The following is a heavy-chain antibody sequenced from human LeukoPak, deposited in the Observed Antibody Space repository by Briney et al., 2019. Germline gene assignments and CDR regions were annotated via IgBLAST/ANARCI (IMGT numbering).Heavy chain of an antibody. J-gene: IGHJ4*02. V-gene: IGHV5-51*01. CDR1: GYXFSTYR. Sequence: GESLKISCNGSGYXFSTYRIAWVRQMPGKGLEWMGIIYPGDSDTTYSPSFQGQVTISADRSISTAYLQWSSLKASDTAMYYCARVYGGPFDYWGQGTLVTVSS. CDR3: ARVYGGPFDY. D-gene: IGHD4-23*01. CDR2: IYPGDSDT.